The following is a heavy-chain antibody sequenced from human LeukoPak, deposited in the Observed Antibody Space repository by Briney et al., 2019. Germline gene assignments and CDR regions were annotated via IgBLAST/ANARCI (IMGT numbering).Heavy chain of an antibody. Sequence: SVKVSCKASGGTFSSYAISWVRQAPGQGLEWMGGIIPIFGTANYAQKFQGRVTITTDESTGTAYMELSSLRSEDTAVYYCARVPRDYYDSSGSYFDYWGQGTLVTVSS. CDR3: ARVPRDYYDSSGSYFDY. CDR1: GGTFSSYA. J-gene: IGHJ4*02. V-gene: IGHV1-69*05. CDR2: IIPIFGTA. D-gene: IGHD3-22*01.